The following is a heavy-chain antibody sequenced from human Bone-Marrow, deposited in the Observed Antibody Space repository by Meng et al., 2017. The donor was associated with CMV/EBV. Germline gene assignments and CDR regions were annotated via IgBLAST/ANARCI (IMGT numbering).Heavy chain of an antibody. CDR1: GFTVSSNY. J-gene: IGHJ6*02. D-gene: IGHD6-6*01. CDR3: ARDGGIAARPNLYDYYYGMDV. CDR2: IYSGGST. V-gene: IGHV3-53*01. Sequence: GESLKISCAASGFTVSSNYMSWVRQAPGKGLEWVSVIYSGGSTYYADSVKGRFTISRDNSKNTLYLQMNSLRAEDTAVYYCARDGGIAARPNLYDYYYGMDVWGQGTTVTVSS.